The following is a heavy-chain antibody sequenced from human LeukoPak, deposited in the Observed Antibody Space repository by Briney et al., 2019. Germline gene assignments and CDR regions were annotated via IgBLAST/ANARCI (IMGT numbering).Heavy chain of an antibody. CDR1: GFTFSRYW. D-gene: IGHD2-8*01. J-gene: IGHJ4*02. V-gene: IGHV3-7*01. CDR3: ARDRILMVFAPYFDY. CDR2: IKQDGSEK. Sequence: GGSLRLSCAASGFTFSRYWRSWVRQAPGKGLEWVANIKQDGSEKYYVGSVKGRFTISRDNAKNSLYLQMNSLRAEDTAVYHCARDRILMVFAPYFDYWGQGSLVTVSS.